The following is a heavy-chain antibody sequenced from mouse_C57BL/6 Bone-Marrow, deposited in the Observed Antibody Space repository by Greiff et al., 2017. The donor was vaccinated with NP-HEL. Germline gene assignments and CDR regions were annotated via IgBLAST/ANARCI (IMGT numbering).Heavy chain of an antibody. CDR3: ARHGYFFYWYFDV. J-gene: IGHJ1*03. Sequence: QVQMQQSGAELVRPGASVKMSCKASGYTFTSYNMHWVKQTPRRGLEWIGAIYPGNGDTSYNQKFKGKATLTVDKSSSTAYMQLSSLTSEASAVYFCARHGYFFYWYFDVWGTGTTVTVSS. D-gene: IGHD2-3*01. CDR1: GYTFTSYN. V-gene: IGHV1-12*01. CDR2: IYPGNGDT.